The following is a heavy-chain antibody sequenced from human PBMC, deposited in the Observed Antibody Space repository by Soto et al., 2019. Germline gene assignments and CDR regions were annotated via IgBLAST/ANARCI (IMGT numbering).Heavy chain of an antibody. CDR1: GFTVSTYG. CDR2: ISRDGGTK. V-gene: IGHV3-30*03. D-gene: IGHD2-8*02. Sequence: QVQLVESGGGVVKPGRSLRLSCAVSGFTVSTYGMHWVRQAPGKGLEWVAVISRDGGTKYYADSVKGRFTISRDNSRNTLFLEMNSLRGDDMAVYYCTGEVASGYWGQGPLVTVSS. CDR3: TGEVASGY. J-gene: IGHJ4*02.